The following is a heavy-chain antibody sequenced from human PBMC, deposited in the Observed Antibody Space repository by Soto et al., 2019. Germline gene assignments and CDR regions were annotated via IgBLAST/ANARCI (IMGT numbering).Heavy chain of an antibody. J-gene: IGHJ4*02. CDR1: GGSIDSGAFS. CDR2: VTHSGTA. Sequence: SETLSLTCAVSGGSIDSGAFSLSCIRQPPGKGLEWIGYVTHSGTAYSIPSLNGRLTLSVDSSQTQFSLKLTSVTAADSAFYYCARIHWAQSSFDYWGRGILVTVSS. D-gene: IGHD6-19*01. V-gene: IGHV4-30-2*01. CDR3: ARIHWAQSSFDY.